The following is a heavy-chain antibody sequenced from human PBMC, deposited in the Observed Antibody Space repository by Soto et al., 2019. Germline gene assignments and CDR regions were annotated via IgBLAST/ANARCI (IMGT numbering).Heavy chain of an antibody. J-gene: IGHJ4*02. D-gene: IGHD2-2*01. CDR2: FYYSGST. CDR3: ARAEWGCSGTSCRIQRPFYFDS. V-gene: IGHV4-59*01. CDR1: GGSISSYY. Sequence: SETLSLTCTVSGGSISSYYWSWIRQPPGKGLEWIGYFYYSGSTNYNPSLKSRVTISVDTSKNQFSLKLSSVTAADTAVYYCARAEWGCSGTSCRIQRPFYFDSWGQGTLVTVSS.